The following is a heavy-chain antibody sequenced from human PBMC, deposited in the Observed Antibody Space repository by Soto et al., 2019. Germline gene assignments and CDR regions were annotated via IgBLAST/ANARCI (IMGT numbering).Heavy chain of an antibody. V-gene: IGHV1-18*04. J-gene: IGHJ6*02. CDR1: GYTFTSYG. CDR2: ISAYNGNT. CDR3: ARDRDYDFWSGYYIGEYYYYYYGMDV. Sequence: ASVKVSCKASGYTFTSYGISWVRQAPGQGLEWMGWISAYNGNTNYAQKLQGRVTMTTDTSTSTAYMELRSLRSDDTAVYYCARDRDYDFWSGYYIGEYYYYYYGMDVWGQGTTVTVSS. D-gene: IGHD3-3*01.